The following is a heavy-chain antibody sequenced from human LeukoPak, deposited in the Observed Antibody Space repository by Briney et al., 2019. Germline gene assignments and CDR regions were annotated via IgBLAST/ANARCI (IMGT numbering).Heavy chain of an antibody. Sequence: ETLSLTCTVSGGSISSYYWSWIRQPPGKGLEWIGYIYYSGSTNYNPSLKSRVTISVDTSKNQFSLKLSSVTAADTAVYYCARHRYSSSWYRTDYWGQGTLVTVSS. D-gene: IGHD6-13*01. CDR1: GGSISSYY. V-gene: IGHV4-59*08. CDR3: ARHRYSSSWYRTDY. J-gene: IGHJ4*02. CDR2: IYYSGST.